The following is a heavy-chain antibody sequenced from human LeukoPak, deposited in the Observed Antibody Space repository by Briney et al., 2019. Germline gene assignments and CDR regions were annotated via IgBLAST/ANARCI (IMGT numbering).Heavy chain of an antibody. CDR2: ISGSGGST. V-gene: IGHV3-23*01. CDR3: AKRGDGYFYYFDY. J-gene: IGHJ4*02. Sequence: GGSLRLSCAASGFTVSSYAMNWVRQAPGKGLEWVSTISGSGGSTYYADSVKGRFTISRDNSKNTLYLQMNSLRAEDTAVYYCAKRGDGYFYYFDYWGQGTLVTVSS. D-gene: IGHD5-24*01. CDR1: GFTVSSYA.